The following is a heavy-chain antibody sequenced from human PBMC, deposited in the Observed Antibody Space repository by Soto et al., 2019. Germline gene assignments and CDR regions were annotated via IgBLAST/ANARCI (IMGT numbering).Heavy chain of an antibody. D-gene: IGHD3-10*01. CDR1: GFTFSSYA. J-gene: IGHJ4*02. CDR3: GIGIRWFGEFDY. CDR2: ISGSGGST. Sequence: EVQLLESGGGLVQPGGSLRLSCAASGFTFSSYAMSWVRQAPGKGLEWVSAISGSGGSTYYADSVKGRFTISRDNSKNTLYLQMNSLRAADTAVYYCGIGIRWFGEFDYWGQGTMVTVSS. V-gene: IGHV3-23*01.